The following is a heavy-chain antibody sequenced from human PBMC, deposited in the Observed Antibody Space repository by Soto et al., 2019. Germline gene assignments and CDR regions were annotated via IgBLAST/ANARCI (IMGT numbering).Heavy chain of an antibody. CDR1: GFTFSSYS. Sequence: PGGSLRLSCAASGFTFSSYSMNWVRQAPGKGLEWVSSISSSSSYIYYADSVKGRFTISRDNAKNSLYLQMNSLRAEDTAVYYCARVERKQWLAPHIPTYYYYGMDVWGQGTTVTVSS. J-gene: IGHJ6*02. V-gene: IGHV3-21*01. D-gene: IGHD6-19*01. CDR3: ARVERKQWLAPHIPTYYYYGMDV. CDR2: ISSSSSYI.